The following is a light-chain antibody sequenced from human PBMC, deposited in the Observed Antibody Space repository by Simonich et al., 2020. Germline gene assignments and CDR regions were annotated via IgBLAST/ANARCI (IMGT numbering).Light chain of an antibody. J-gene: IGKJ2*01. V-gene: IGKV4-1*01. Sequence: DIVMTQSPDSLAVSLGERATINCKSSQSVLYSSNNKNDLAWYQQKPEQHPKLLIYWASTRESGVPDRFSGSGSGTDFTLTISSLQAEDVAVYYCQQYYSTPYTFGQGTKLEIK. CDR1: QSVLYSSNNKND. CDR3: QQYYSTPYT. CDR2: WAS.